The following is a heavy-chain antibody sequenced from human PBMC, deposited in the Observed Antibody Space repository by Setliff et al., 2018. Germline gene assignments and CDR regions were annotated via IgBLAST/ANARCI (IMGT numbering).Heavy chain of an antibody. CDR2: IYHSGST. CDR3: ARTNYYDSSTYFNWFDP. V-gene: IGHV4-38-2*01. Sequence: SETLSLTCAVSGYSISSGYYWGWIRQPPGKGLEWIGSIYHSGSTYYNPSLKSRVTMSVDTSKNQFSLKLSSVTAADTAVYYCARTNYYDSSTYFNWFDPWGQGTLVTGLL. CDR1: GYSISSGYY. J-gene: IGHJ5*02. D-gene: IGHD3-22*01.